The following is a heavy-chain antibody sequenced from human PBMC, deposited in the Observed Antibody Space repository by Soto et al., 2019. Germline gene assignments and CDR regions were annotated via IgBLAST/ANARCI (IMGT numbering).Heavy chain of an antibody. Sequence: QVQLVQSGAEVKKPGSSVKDSCKASGATFSSYAISWVRQAPGQGLEWMGGIIPIFGTANYAQKFQGRVTITADESTSTAYMELSSLRSEDTAVYYCARGLTVTFYYYYGMDVWGQGTTVTVSS. D-gene: IGHD4-17*01. J-gene: IGHJ6*02. CDR1: GATFSSYA. CDR3: ARGLTVTFYYYYGMDV. CDR2: IIPIFGTA. V-gene: IGHV1-69*01.